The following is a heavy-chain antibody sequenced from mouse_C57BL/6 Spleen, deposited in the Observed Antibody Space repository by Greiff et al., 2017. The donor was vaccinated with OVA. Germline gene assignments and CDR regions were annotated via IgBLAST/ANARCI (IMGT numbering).Heavy chain of an antibody. Sequence: QVQLKESGPGLVQPSQSLSITCTVSGFSLTSYGVHWVRQSPGKGLEWLGVIWRGGSTDYNAAFISRLSISKDNSKSLVFFKMNSLQADDTAIYYCARGDYGSVYAMDYWGQGTSVTVSS. J-gene: IGHJ4*01. CDR3: ARGDYGSVYAMDY. CDR2: IWRGGST. V-gene: IGHV2-2*01. CDR1: GFSLTSYG. D-gene: IGHD1-1*01.